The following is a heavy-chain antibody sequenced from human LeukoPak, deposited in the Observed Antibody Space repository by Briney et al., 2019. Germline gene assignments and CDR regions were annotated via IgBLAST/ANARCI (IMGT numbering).Heavy chain of an antibody. CDR3: AKDARGFDY. V-gene: IGHV3-9*01. J-gene: IGHJ4*02. Sequence: GGSLRLSCAASGFTFDDYAMHWVRQAPGKGLEWVSGISWNGRSIGYADSVKGRFTISRDNAKNSLYLQMNSLGAEDTALYYCAKDARGFDYWGQGTLVTVSS. CDR2: ISWNGRSI. CDR1: GFTFDDYA.